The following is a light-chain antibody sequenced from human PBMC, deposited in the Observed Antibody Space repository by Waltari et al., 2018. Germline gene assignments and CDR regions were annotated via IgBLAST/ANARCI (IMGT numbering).Light chain of an antibody. CDR1: QSVSRY. CDR3: QKYGTLPAT. CDR2: EAC. J-gene: IGKJ1*01. V-gene: IGKV3-20*01. Sequence: EIVLTQSPGTLSLSPGERATLSCRASQSVSRYLAWYQQKPGQAPRLLLYEACRRATGIPDRFSGSGSGTDFTLTISRLEPEDFAVYYCQKYGTLPATFGQGTKVEIK.